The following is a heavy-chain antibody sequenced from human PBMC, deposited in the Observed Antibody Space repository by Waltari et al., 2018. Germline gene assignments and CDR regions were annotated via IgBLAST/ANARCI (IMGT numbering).Heavy chain of an antibody. CDR3: ARLFNHYIDV. CDR1: GGSISTNNFY. J-gene: IGHJ6*03. Sequence: QLQLQESGPGLVKSSETLSLICSVSGGSISTNNFYRGRIRPTPGKGLEWIGSVHYTGNPYYNPPLKHRVTISVDSSKNEFSLRLRSVTASDTAVYYCARLFNHYIDVWGRGTAVTVSS. V-gene: IGHV4-39*01. CDR2: VHYTGNP.